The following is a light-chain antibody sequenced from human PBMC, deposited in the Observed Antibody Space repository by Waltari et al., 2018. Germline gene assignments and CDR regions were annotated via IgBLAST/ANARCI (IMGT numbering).Light chain of an antibody. CDR1: SSHIWAGYD. V-gene: IGLV1-40*01. J-gene: IGLJ3*02. CDR3: QSYDSSLSGSV. Sequence: QSVLTQPPSASGAPGQRVTISCTGSSSHIWAGYDVARYQQLPGTAPKLLIYGNSNRPSGVPDRFSGSKSGTSASLAITGLQAEDEADYYCQSYDSSLSGSVFGGGTKLTVL. CDR2: GNS.